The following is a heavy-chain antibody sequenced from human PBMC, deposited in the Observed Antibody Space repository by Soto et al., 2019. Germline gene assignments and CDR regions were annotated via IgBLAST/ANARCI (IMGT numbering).Heavy chain of an antibody. D-gene: IGHD6-13*01. CDR3: AKTPDVKYSSSFDY. Sequence: PGGSLRLSCAASGFTFSNYAMSWVRQAPGKGLEWVSGISGSGGSTYYADSVKGRFTISRDNSKYALYQQMNSLRAEDTAVYYCAKTPDVKYSSSFDYWGQGTLVTVSS. CDR2: ISGSGGST. J-gene: IGHJ4*02. CDR1: GFTFSNYA. V-gene: IGHV3-23*01.